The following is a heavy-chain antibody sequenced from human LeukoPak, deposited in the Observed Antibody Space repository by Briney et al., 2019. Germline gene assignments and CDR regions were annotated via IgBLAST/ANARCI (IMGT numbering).Heavy chain of an antibody. J-gene: IGHJ4*02. D-gene: IGHD3-22*01. Sequence: GGSLRLSCTASGFSFSSYAMSWFRQAPGEGLEWVSGLSDSGGNTIYADSVKGRFTISRDNSKNTLYLQMNSLRAEDTAIYYCAREPGRSGCYDYWGQGTLVTVSS. CDR1: GFSFSSYA. CDR2: LSDSGGNT. V-gene: IGHV3-23*01. CDR3: AREPGRSGCYDY.